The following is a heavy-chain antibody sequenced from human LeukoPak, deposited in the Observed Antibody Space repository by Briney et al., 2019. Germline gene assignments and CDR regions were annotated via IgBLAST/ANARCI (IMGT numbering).Heavy chain of an antibody. J-gene: IGHJ4*02. D-gene: IGHD1-1*01. CDR2: INPNSGGT. CDR1: GYTFIGYY. V-gene: IGHV1-2*02. CDR3: ARVGATGTTSPFDY. Sequence: GASVKVSCKASGYTFIGYYMHWVRQAPGQGLEWMGWINPNSGGTNYAQKFQGRVTMTRDTSISTAYMELSRLRSDDTAVYYCARVGATGTTSPFDYWGQGTLVTVSS.